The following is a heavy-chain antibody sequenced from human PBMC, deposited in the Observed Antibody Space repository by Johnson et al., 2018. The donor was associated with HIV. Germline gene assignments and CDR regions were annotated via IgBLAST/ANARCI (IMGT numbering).Heavy chain of an antibody. J-gene: IGHJ3*02. CDR3: AKSPGKDHGGNSGGIDI. Sequence: VQLVESGGGVVQPGRSLRLSCAASGFTFSSYTMHWVRQAPGKGLEWVSGISGSGDSTYYADSGTGRFTISRDNSKNTLYLQMNSLRAEAPAVYYCAKSPGKDHGGNSGGIDIWGQGTMVTVSA. CDR1: GFTFSSYT. V-gene: IGHV3-23*04. CDR2: ISGSGDST. D-gene: IGHD4-23*01.